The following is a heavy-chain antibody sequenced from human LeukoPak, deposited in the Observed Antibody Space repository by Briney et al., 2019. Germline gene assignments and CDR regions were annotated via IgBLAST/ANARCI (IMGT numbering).Heavy chain of an antibody. CDR3: ARDSGYSYADDY. CDR1: GFTFRSYA. V-gene: IGHV3-48*02. Sequence: GGSLRLSCAASGFTFRSYAMQWVRKAPGKGLGWVSYITYNSGTIFYADSVKGRFTISRDNAKDSLYLQMSSLRDEDTAVYYCARDSGYSYADDYWGQGTLVTVSS. CDR2: ITYNSGTI. J-gene: IGHJ4*02. D-gene: IGHD5-18*01.